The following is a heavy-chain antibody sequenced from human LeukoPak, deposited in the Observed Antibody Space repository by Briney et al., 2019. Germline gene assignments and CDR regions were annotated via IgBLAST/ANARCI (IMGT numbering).Heavy chain of an antibody. V-gene: IGHV4-61*01. CDR1: GGSVSSGSYY. Sequence: SETLSLTCSVSGGSVSSGSYYWSWIRQPPGKGLDWIGYIYYSGSTSYNPSLKSRVTISVDTSKNQFSLKLSSVTAADTAVYYCARATPSRSGLNYCGQGTLVTVSS. CDR3: ARATPSRSGLNY. J-gene: IGHJ4*02. CDR2: IYYSGST. D-gene: IGHD6-19*01.